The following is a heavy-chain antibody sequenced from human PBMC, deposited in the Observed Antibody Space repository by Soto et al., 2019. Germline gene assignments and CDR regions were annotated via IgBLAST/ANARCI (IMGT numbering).Heavy chain of an antibody. CDR1: GYTFTSYG. V-gene: IGHV1-18*04. Sequence: GASVKVSCKASGYTFTSYGISWVRQAPGQGLEWMGWISAYNGNTNYAQKLQGRVTMTTDTSTSTAYMELRSLRSDDTAVYYCARDLWGIAAAGTGVDYWGQGTLVTVSS. J-gene: IGHJ4*02. CDR3: ARDLWGIAAAGTGVDY. CDR2: ISAYNGNT. D-gene: IGHD6-13*01.